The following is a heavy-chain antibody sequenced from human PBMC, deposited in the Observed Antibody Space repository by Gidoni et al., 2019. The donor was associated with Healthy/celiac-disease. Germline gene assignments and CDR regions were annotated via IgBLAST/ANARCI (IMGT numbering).Heavy chain of an antibody. V-gene: IGHV3-9*01. D-gene: IGHD1-26*01. J-gene: IGHJ4*02. Sequence: EVQLVESGGGLVQPGRSLRLSCIASGFIFEDYARHWVRQAPGRGLEWVSGVSWNSDGIGYADSVKGRFTISRDNAKNSLYLQISSLRTEDTALYYCAKDKSYSRSGYIDYWGQGTLVTVSS. CDR2: VSWNSDGI. CDR3: AKDKSYSRSGYIDY. CDR1: GFIFEDYA.